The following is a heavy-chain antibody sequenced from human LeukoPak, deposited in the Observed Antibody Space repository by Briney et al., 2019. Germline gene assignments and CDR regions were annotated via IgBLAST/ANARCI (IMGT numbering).Heavy chain of an antibody. CDR2: ISGSGGST. Sequence: GGSLRLSCAASGFTFSTYAMTWVRQAPGKGLEWVSTISGSGGSTFYADSVKGRFTISRDNFKNTLYLQMNNLRAEDTAVYYCAKDRIEVAVHWFDPWGRGTLVTVSS. D-gene: IGHD6-19*01. J-gene: IGHJ5*02. CDR3: AKDRIEVAVHWFDP. CDR1: GFTFSTYA. V-gene: IGHV3-23*01.